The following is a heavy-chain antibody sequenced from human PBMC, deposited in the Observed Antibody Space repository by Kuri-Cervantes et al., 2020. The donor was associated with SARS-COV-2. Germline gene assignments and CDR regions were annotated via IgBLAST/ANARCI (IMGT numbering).Heavy chain of an antibody. CDR2: LIPFFGTT. CDR3: ARGAFGVIVPTHYYYYMDV. Sequence: SVKVSCKASGYSFSTYDINWVRQAPGQGLEWMGALIPFFGTTDSAQRFQGRVTITADESTSTAYMELSSLRSNDTATYYCARGAFGVIVPTHYYYYMDVWGKGTTVTVSS. V-gene: IGHV1-69*13. J-gene: IGHJ6*03. D-gene: IGHD3-3*01. CDR1: GYSFSTYD.